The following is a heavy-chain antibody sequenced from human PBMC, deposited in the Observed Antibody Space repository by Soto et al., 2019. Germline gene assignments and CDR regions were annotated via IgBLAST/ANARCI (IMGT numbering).Heavy chain of an antibody. J-gene: IGHJ4*02. D-gene: IGHD6-19*01. V-gene: IGHV3-30*18. Sequence: QVQLVESGGGVVQPGRSLRLSCAASGFTFSSYGMHWVRQAPGKGMEWVAVISYDGSKKYYADSVKGRFTISRDNSKNTLYLQMNSLRAEDTAVYYCAKVGRGAVAHDYWGQGTLVTVSS. CDR2: ISYDGSKK. CDR1: GFTFSSYG. CDR3: AKVGRGAVAHDY.